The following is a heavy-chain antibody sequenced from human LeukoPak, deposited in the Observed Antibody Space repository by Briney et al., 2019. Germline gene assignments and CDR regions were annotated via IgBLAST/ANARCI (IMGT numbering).Heavy chain of an antibody. CDR2: IYYSGST. V-gene: IGHV4-30-4*02. CDR3: ARVTGGYSYGYYFDY. CDR1: GGSISSGDYY. Sequence: PSETLSLTCTVSGGSISSGDYYWSWIRQPPGKGLEWIGYIYYSGSTYYNPSLKSRVTISVDRSKNQFSLKLSSVTAADTAVYYCARVTGGYSYGYYFDYWGQGTLVTVSS. D-gene: IGHD5-18*01. J-gene: IGHJ4*02.